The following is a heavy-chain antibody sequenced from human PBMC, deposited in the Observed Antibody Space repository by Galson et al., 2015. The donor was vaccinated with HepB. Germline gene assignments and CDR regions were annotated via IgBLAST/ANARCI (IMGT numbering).Heavy chain of an antibody. D-gene: IGHD3-22*01. CDR1: GYTFTGYY. Sequence: SVKVSCKASGYTFTGYYMHWVRQAPGQGLEWMGWINPNSGGTNYAQKFQGWVTMTRDTSISTAYMELSRLRSDDTAVYYCARGWHYDSSGYYYPYWYYYGMDVWGQGTTVTVSS. CDR2: INPNSGGT. V-gene: IGHV1-2*04. CDR3: ARGWHYDSSGYYYPYWYYYGMDV. J-gene: IGHJ6*02.